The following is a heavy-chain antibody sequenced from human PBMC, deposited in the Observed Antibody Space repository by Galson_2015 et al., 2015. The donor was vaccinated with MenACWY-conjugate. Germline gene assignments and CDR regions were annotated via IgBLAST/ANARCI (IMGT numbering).Heavy chain of an antibody. J-gene: IGHJ4*02. CDR1: GFTFTTYA. Sequence: SGAEVKKPGESLKISCAASGFTFTTYAMFWFRQAPGQGLEWVSAVANGGLSTAYADSVRGRFTISRDNSKNILYLQMDSLRADDTAVYFCAKGERRHYDSSGFSEHWGQGSLVTVSS. CDR3: AKGERRHYDSSGFSEH. D-gene: IGHD3-22*01. V-gene: IGHV3-23*01. CDR2: VANGGLST.